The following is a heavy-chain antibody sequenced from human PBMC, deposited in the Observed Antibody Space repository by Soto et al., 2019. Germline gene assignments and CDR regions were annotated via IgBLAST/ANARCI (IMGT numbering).Heavy chain of an antibody. Sequence: GGSLRLSCASSGFTFSTYGMSWVRQAPGKGLEWVSSVSYTGDTTYYADSVKGRFTISRDNSRNTVYLEMNSLRAADTALYYCATDIAAASPSGMDVWGQGTTVTVSS. CDR2: VSYTGDTT. CDR1: GFTFSTYG. CDR3: ATDIAAASPSGMDV. D-gene: IGHD2-15*01. V-gene: IGHV3-23*01. J-gene: IGHJ6*02.